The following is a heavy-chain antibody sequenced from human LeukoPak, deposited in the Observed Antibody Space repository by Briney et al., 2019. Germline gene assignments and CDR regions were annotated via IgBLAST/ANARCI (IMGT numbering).Heavy chain of an antibody. CDR3: ANEDSSGYPWD. V-gene: IGHV3-66*01. D-gene: IGHD3-22*01. CDR2: IYSGGST. CDR1: GFTVSSSH. J-gene: IGHJ4*02. Sequence: GGSLRLSCAASGFTVSSSHMTWVRQAPGKGLECVSLIYSGGSTYYSDSVKGRFTISRDNSKNTLYLHMNSLRAEDTAVYYCANEDSSGYPWDWGQGTLVTVSS.